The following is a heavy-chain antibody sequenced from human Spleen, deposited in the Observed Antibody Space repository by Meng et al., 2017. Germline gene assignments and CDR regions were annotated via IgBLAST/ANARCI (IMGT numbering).Heavy chain of an antibody. D-gene: IGHD3-16*01. J-gene: IGHJ4*02. CDR1: GFTFSSYA. Sequence: GESLKISCAASGFTFSSYAMSWVRQAPGKGLEWVANIKQDGSEKYYVDSVKGRFTISRDNSKNTVFLQINSLRVEDTAVYYCARSPIDKYDLSALPLDYWGQGTLVTVSS. V-gene: IGHV3-7*01. CDR3: ARSPIDKYDLSALPLDY. CDR2: IKQDGSEK.